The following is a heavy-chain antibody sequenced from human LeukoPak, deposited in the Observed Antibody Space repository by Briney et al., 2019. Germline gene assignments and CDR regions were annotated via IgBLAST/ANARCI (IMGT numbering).Heavy chain of an antibody. CDR2: ISAYNGNT. CDR1: GYTFTSYG. Sequence: GASVKVSCKASGYTFTSYGISWVRQAPGQGLEWMGWISAYNGNTNYAQKLQGRVTITTDTSTSTAYMELRSLRSDDTAVYYCARVVHITMIVVVADYWGQGTLVTVSS. D-gene: IGHD3-22*01. J-gene: IGHJ4*02. V-gene: IGHV1-18*01. CDR3: ARVVHITMIVVVADY.